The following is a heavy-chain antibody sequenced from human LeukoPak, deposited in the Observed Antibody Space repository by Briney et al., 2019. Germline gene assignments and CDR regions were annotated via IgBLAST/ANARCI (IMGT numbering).Heavy chain of an antibody. V-gene: IGHV3-23*01. CDR3: AKSISARDYGHFSGRLFDY. CDR1: GFTFSSYG. CDR2: ISGGGDST. D-gene: IGHD4/OR15-4a*01. Sequence: GGSLRLSCAASGFTFSSYGMSWVRQAPGKGLEWVSGISGGGDSTYYADSVKGRFTLSRDNSKNTLYLQMNSLTAEDTAVYYCAKSISARDYGHFSGRLFDYWGQGTLVTVSS. J-gene: IGHJ4*02.